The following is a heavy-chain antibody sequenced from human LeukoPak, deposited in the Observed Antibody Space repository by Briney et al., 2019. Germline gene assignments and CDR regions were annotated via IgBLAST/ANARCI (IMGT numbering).Heavy chain of an antibody. J-gene: IGHJ5*02. D-gene: IGHD2-21*01. CDR2: IIPIFGTA. CDR1: GGTFSNYA. CDR3: ARDVNVVVIGWFDP. V-gene: IGHV1-69*01. Sequence: VASVKVSCKASGGTFSNYAVGWVRQAPGHGLEWMGGIIPIFGTANYAQKFQGRVTLTAEESTSTVYMELSSLRSEDTAVYYCARDVNVVVIGWFDPWGQGTLVTVSS.